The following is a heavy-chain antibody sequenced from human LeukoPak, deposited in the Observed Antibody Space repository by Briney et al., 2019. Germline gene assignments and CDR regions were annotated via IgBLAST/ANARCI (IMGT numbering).Heavy chain of an antibody. CDR2: INPSGGST. V-gene: IGHV1-46*01. CDR1: GYTFTSYY. Sequence: ASVKVSCKASGYTFTSYYMHWVRQAPGQGLEWMGIINPSGGSTSYAQKFQGRVTMTRDTSTSTVYMELSSLRSGDTAVYYCARVSTGYYYGMDVWGQGTTVTVSS. J-gene: IGHJ6*02. D-gene: IGHD3-10*01. CDR3: ARVSTGYYYGMDV.